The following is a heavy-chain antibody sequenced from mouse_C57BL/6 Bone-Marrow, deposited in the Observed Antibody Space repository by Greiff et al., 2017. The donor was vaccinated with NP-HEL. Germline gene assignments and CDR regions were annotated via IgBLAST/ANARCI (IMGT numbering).Heavy chain of an antibody. CDR3: ARSFHYGNPFAY. CDR1: GYTFTDYY. D-gene: IGHD2-1*01. J-gene: IGHJ3*01. CDR2: INPYNGGT. V-gene: IGHV1-19*01. Sequence: EVQLQQSGPVLVKPGASVKMSCKASGYTFTDYYMNWVKQSHGKSLEWIGVINPYNGGTSYNQKFKGKATLTVDKSSSTAYMELNSLTSEDSAVYYCARSFHYGNPFAYWGQGTLVTVSA.